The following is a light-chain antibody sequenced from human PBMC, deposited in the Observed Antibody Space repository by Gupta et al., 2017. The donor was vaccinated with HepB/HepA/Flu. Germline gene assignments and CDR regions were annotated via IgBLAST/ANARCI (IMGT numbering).Light chain of an antibody. Sequence: QSVLRQPPPAPPAPVQKDTTSCSGSSSNTGKNSVSWYQQVPGKAPRLLIYDNNNRPSGIPDRFSGSKSGTTATLSIPGLQAGDEAAYYCGSWDTSVNSVVFGGGTKVTVL. V-gene: IGLV1-51*01. CDR1: SSNTGKNS. CDR3: GSWDTSVNSVV. CDR2: DNN. J-gene: IGLJ2*01.